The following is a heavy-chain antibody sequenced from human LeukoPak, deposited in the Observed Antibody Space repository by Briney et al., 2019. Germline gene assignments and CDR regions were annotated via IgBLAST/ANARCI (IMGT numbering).Heavy chain of an antibody. CDR1: GGSFSGYY. V-gene: IGHV4-34*01. J-gene: IGHJ4*02. Sequence: SETLSLTCAVYGGSFSGYYWTYIRQPPGKGLEWIGEINHSGTTNYNPSLKSRVTISVDTSKNQFSLILNSVTAADTAVYYCARGGSAANRTPLWGQGTLVTVFS. CDR2: INHSGTT. CDR3: ARGGSAANRTPL. D-gene: IGHD4-23*01.